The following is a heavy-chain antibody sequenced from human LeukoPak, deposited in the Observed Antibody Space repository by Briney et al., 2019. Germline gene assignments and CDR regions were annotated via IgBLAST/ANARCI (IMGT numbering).Heavy chain of an antibody. CDR3: ARETGSAVGSTDFDY. D-gene: IGHD4-17*01. J-gene: IGHJ4*02. CDR1: GFTFSSYA. V-gene: IGHV3-23*01. CDR2: ISGSGGST. Sequence: PGGSLRLSCAASGFTFSSYAMSWVRQAPGKGLEWVSAISGSGGSTYYADSVKGRFTISRDNSKNTLYLQMNSLRAEDTAVYYCARETGSAVGSTDFDYWGQGTLVIVSS.